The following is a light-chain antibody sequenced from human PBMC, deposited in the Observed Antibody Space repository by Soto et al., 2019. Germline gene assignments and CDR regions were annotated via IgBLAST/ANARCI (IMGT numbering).Light chain of an antibody. CDR1: QTIETW. CDR3: HQYSRWQGT. J-gene: IGKJ1*01. CDR2: KAS. V-gene: IGKV1-5*03. Sequence: DIQMTQSPSTLSASVGDRVTITCRASQTIETWLAWYQQKPGKAPKLLIFKASNLETGVPSRFSGSGSGTEFTLTISSLQPDDFATYYCHQYSRWQGTFGQGTKVEIK.